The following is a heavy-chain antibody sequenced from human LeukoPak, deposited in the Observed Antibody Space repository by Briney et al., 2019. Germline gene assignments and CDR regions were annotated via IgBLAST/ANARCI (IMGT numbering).Heavy chain of an antibody. CDR3: ARDPSGYDSSGYEEYYFDY. V-gene: IGHV3-30-3*01. D-gene: IGHD3-22*01. Sequence: GGSLRLSCAASGFTFSSYAMHWVRQAPGKGLEWVAVISYDGSNKYYADSVKGRFTISRDNSKNSLYLQMNSLRAEDTAVYYCARDPSGYDSSGYEEYYFDYWGQGTLVTVSS. CDR1: GFTFSSYA. J-gene: IGHJ4*02. CDR2: ISYDGSNK.